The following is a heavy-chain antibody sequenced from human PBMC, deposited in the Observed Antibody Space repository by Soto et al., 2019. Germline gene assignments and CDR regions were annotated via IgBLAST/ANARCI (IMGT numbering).Heavy chain of an antibody. CDR2: IDPSDSYT. J-gene: IGHJ4*02. D-gene: IGHD6-13*01. V-gene: IGHV5-10-1*01. CDR3: ARLQAAAGDNDLTFDY. CDR1: GYSFTSYW. Sequence: EVQLVQSGAEVKKPGESLRISCKGSGYSFTSYWISWVRQMPEKGLELMGRIDPSDSYTNYSPSFQGHVTISADKSISNAYLQWSSPKASDTAMYYCARLQAAAGDNDLTFDYWGQGTLVTVSS.